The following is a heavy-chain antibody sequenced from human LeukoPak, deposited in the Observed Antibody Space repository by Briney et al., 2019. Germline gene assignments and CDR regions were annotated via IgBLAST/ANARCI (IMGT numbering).Heavy chain of an antibody. V-gene: IGHV3-33*01. Sequence: GGSLRLSCAASGFTFSSYGMHWVRQAPGKGLEWVAVIWYDGSNKYYADSVKGRFTISRDNSKNTLYLQMNSLRAEDTAVYYCARDLGDYYGSGSYLPYFWGQGTLVTVSS. CDR3: ARDLGDYYGSGSYLPYF. D-gene: IGHD3-10*01. J-gene: IGHJ4*02. CDR2: IWYDGSNK. CDR1: GFTFSSYG.